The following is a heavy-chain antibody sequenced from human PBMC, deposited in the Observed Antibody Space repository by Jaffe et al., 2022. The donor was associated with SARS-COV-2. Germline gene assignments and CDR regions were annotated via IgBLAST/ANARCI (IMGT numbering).Heavy chain of an antibody. D-gene: IGHD1-26*01. CDR3: ANHKWEPAYYMYMDV. Sequence: EVQLVESGGNLVQPGGSLRLSCAASGLTFSSYAKTMSWVRQAPGKGPEWVSSITGSGDHTYYADSVTGRFTISRDNSQNTLYLQMNSLRGEDTAVYYCANHKWEPAYYMYMDVWGKGTTVTVSS. J-gene: IGHJ6*03. CDR1: GLTFSSYA. V-gene: IGHV3-23*04. CDR2: ITGSGDHT.